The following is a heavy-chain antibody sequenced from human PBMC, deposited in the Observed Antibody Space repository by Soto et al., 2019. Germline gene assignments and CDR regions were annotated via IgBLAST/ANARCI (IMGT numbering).Heavy chain of an antibody. J-gene: IGHJ6*02. D-gene: IGHD3-9*01. CDR2: ISYDGSNK. V-gene: IGHV3-30-3*01. CDR1: GFTFSSYA. Sequence: LRLSCAASGFTFSSYAMHWVRQAPGKGLEWVAVISYDGSNKYYADSVKGRFTISRDNSKNTLYLQMNSLRAEDTAVYYCARVYYDILTGLKSSHYGMDVWGQGTTVTVSS. CDR3: ARVYYDILTGLKSSHYGMDV.